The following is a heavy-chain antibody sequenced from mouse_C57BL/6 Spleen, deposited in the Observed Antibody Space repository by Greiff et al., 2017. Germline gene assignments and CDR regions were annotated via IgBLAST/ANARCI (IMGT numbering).Heavy chain of an antibody. CDR1: GYAFTNYL. CDR2: INPGSGGT. V-gene: IGHV1-54*01. Sequence: QVQLQQSGAELVRPGTSVKVSCKASGYAFTNYLIEWVKQRPGQGLEWIGVINPGSGGTNYNEKFKGKATLTADKSSSTAYMQLSSLPSEDSAVYFCARGGYYEFAYWGQGTLVTVSA. J-gene: IGHJ3*01. D-gene: IGHD2-3*01. CDR3: ARGGYYEFAY.